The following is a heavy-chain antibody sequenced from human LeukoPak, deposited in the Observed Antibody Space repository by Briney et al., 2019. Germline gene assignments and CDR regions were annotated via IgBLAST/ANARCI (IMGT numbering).Heavy chain of an antibody. CDR3: ARVVGYLFDY. J-gene: IGHJ4*02. CDR1: GFSFSNYA. Sequence: GSLRLSCVVSGFSFSNYAMSWIRQPPGKGLEWIGYIYYSGSTNYNPSLKSRVTISVDTSKNQFSLKLSSVTAADTAVYYCARVVGYLFDYWGQGTLVTVSS. V-gene: IGHV4-59*01. D-gene: IGHD1-26*01. CDR2: IYYSGST.